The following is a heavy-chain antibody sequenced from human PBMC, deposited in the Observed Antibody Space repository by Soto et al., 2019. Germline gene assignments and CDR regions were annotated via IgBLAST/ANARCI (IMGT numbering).Heavy chain of an antibody. CDR1: GFTFSSYA. V-gene: IGHV3-23*01. J-gene: IGHJ6*02. CDR2: ISGSGGST. Sequence: GGSLRLSCAASGFTFSSYAMSWVRQAPGKGLEWVSAISGSGGSTYYADYVKGRFTISRDNSKNKFYLQMNSLCAEDTAVYYFAKGLGYCSGGSCDVLYYYYYGMDVWGQGT. CDR3: AKGLGYCSGGSCDVLYYYYYGMDV. D-gene: IGHD2-15*01.